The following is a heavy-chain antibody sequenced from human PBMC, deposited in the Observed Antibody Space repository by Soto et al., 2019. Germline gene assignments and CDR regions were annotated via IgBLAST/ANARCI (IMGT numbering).Heavy chain of an antibody. CDR3: ARDHGAAAGPFDY. CDR2: IWYDGSNK. J-gene: IGHJ4*02. V-gene: IGHV3-33*01. CDR1: GFTFSSYG. D-gene: IGHD6-13*01. Sequence: PGGSLRLSCAASGFTFSSYGMHWVRQAPGKGLEWVAVIWYDGSNKYYADSVKGRFTISRDNSKNMLYLQMNSLRAEDTAVYYCARDHGAAAGPFDYWGQGTLVTVSS.